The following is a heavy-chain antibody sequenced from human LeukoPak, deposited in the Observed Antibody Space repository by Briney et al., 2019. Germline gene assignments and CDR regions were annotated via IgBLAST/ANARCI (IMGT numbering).Heavy chain of an antibody. CDR2: ISSSSSYI. CDR1: GFTFSSYS. J-gene: IGHJ3*02. Sequence: GGSLRLSCAASGFTFSSYSMNWVRQAPGKGLEWVSSISSSSSYIYYADSVKGRFTISRDNAKNSLYLQMNSLRAEDTAVYYCASPLTMIVEVEAFDIWGQGTMVTVSS. D-gene: IGHD3-22*01. CDR3: ASPLTMIVEVEAFDI. V-gene: IGHV3-21*01.